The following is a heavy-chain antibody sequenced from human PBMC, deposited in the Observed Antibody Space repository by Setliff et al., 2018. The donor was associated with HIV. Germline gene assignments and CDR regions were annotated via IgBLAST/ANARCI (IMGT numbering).Heavy chain of an antibody. V-gene: IGHV3-74*03. Sequence: PGGSLRLSCAASGFIFRNYWMHWVRQAPGKGLVWVSCLNSDGSSTTYADSVKGRFTISRDNAKNTVSLQMTNLEPGDTAMYYCAKGGYGGAYYVAGYWGQGTKVTVSS. CDR3: AKGGYGGAYYVAGY. D-gene: IGHD5-18*01. J-gene: IGHJ4*02. CDR2: LNSDGSST. CDR1: GFIFRNYW.